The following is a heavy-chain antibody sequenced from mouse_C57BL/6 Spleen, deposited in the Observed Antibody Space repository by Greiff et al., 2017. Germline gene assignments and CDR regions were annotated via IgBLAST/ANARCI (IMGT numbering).Heavy chain of an antibody. Sequence: EVQLQQSGPELVKPGASVKISCKASGYTFTDYYMNWVKQSHGKSLEWIGDINPNNGGTSYNQKFKGKATLTVDKSSSTAYMELRSLTSEDSAVYYCARGDYDYDVWDWYFDVWGTGTTVTVSS. V-gene: IGHV1-26*01. J-gene: IGHJ1*03. CDR3: ARGDYDYDVWDWYFDV. CDR1: GYTFTDYY. CDR2: INPNNGGT. D-gene: IGHD2-4*01.